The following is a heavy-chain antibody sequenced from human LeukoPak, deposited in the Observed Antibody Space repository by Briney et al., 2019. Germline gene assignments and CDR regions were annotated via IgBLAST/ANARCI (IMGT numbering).Heavy chain of an antibody. V-gene: IGHV4-39*07. CDR3: ARDLRFLEWFPGNDAFDI. Sequence: SETLSLTCTVSGGSISSSSYYWGWIRQPPGKGLEWIGSIYYSGSTNYNPSLKSRVTISVDTSKNQFSLKLSSVTAADTAVYYCARDLRFLEWFPGNDAFDIWGQGTMVTVSS. J-gene: IGHJ3*02. CDR2: IYYSGST. D-gene: IGHD3-3*01. CDR1: GGSISSSSYY.